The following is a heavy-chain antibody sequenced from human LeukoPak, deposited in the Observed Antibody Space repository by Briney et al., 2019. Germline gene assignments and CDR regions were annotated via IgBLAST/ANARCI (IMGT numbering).Heavy chain of an antibody. CDR3: VREYSSSSGRAFDM. Sequence: GGSLRLSCAASGFTFSSYWMHGVRQAPGKGLVWDSRISTDGSSTNSADSVKGRLTISRDNAKNTLYLQVNSLRAEDTAVYYCVREYSSSSGRAFDMWGQGTMVTVSP. CDR2: ISTDGSST. J-gene: IGHJ3*02. V-gene: IGHV3-74*01. CDR1: GFTFSSYW. D-gene: IGHD6-6*01.